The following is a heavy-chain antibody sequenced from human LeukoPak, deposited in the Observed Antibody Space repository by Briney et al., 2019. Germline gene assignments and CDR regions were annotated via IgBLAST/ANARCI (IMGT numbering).Heavy chain of an antibody. Sequence: GESLKISCKASGFTFTNHWIGWVRQMPGKGLEWMGIMYPGDSDTRYSPSVQGQVSISADRSISTAYLQWSSLKASDTAMYFCARRDSGFEFFDSWGQGTLVTVSS. CDR2: MYPGDSDT. CDR1: GFTFTNHW. J-gene: IGHJ4*02. CDR3: ARRDSGFEFFDS. V-gene: IGHV5-51*01. D-gene: IGHD5-12*01.